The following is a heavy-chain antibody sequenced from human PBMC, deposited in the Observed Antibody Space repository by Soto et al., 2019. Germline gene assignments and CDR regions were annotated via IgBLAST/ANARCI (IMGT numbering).Heavy chain of an antibody. Sequence: SETLSLTCPVSCGSISSGGYYLSWLLQHPGKGLEWIGYIYHSGSTYYNPSLKSRVTISVDRSKNQFSLKLSSVTAADTAVYYCARLPDGRFDFDYWGQGTLVTVSS. CDR2: IYHSGST. CDR3: ARLPDGRFDFDY. V-gene: IGHV4-30-2*01. J-gene: IGHJ4*02. CDR1: CGSISSGGYY.